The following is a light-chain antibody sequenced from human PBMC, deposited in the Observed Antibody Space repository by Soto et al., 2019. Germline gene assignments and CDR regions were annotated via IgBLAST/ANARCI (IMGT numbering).Light chain of an antibody. CDR2: DAS. V-gene: IGKV1-5*01. CDR1: QSISTW. Sequence: DIQMTQSPFTLSASVGDRVTITCRASQSISTWLAWCQQKPGKAPKLLIYDASNLQSGVPSRFSGSGSGTEFTLTISSLQPDDFATYFCQQYNSYPYTFGQGTKVDIK. J-gene: IGKJ2*01. CDR3: QQYNSYPYT.